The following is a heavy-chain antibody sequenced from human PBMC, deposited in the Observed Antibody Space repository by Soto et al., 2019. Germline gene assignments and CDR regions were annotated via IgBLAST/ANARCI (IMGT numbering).Heavy chain of an antibody. CDR3: ARQFDYDTSGYYYAY. J-gene: IGHJ4*02. D-gene: IGHD3-22*01. CDR2: IIPLFGTA. Sequence: QVQLVQSGAEVKKPGSSVKVSCKASGGTFNKYAIDWVRQAPGQGLEWMGGIIPLFGTANYAQKFQGRVTITADEATSTAYMELGSLRSEDTAVYYCARQFDYDTSGYYYAYWGQGTLVTVSS. V-gene: IGHV1-69*01. CDR1: GGTFNKYA.